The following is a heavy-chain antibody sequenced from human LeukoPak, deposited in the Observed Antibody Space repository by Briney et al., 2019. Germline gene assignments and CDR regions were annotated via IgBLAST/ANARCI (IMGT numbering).Heavy chain of an antibody. CDR1: GFTFSSYT. D-gene: IGHD2-21*02. V-gene: IGHV3-21*01. CDR2: ISRDSSHI. CDR3: ARAWVVTATPGPDYGMDV. J-gene: IGHJ6*02. Sequence: GGSLRLSCAASGFTFSSYTIHWVRQAPGKGLEWVSSISRDSSHIYYADSMKGRFTVSRDNAKNLLYLQMNSLRAEDTAVYSCARAWVVTATPGPDYGMDVWGQGTTVTVSS.